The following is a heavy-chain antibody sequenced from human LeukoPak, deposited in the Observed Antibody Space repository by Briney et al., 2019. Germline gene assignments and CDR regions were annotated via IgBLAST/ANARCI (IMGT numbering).Heavy chain of an antibody. CDR3: ARTGYYYGMDV. J-gene: IGHJ6*02. Sequence: SQTLSLTCTVSGGSISSGGYYWSWIRQHPGKGLEWIGYIYYSGSTYYNPSLKSRVTISVDTSKNQSSLKLSSVTAADTGVYYCARTGYYYGMDVWGQGTTVTVSS. CDR2: IYYSGST. V-gene: IGHV4-31*03. CDR1: GGSISSGGYY.